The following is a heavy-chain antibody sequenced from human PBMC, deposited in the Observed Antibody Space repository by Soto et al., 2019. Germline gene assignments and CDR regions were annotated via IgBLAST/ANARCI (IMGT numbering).Heavy chain of an antibody. CDR2: IIPILGIA. Sequence: QVQLVQSGAEVKKPGSSVKVSCKASGGTFSSYTISWVRQAPGQGLEWMGRIIPILGIANYAQKFQGRVTITADQSTSTAYMELSSLRSEDTAVYYWASKVSESSDYWGQGTLVTVSS. D-gene: IGHD3-10*01. CDR3: ASKVSESSDY. V-gene: IGHV1-69*02. J-gene: IGHJ4*02. CDR1: GGTFSSYT.